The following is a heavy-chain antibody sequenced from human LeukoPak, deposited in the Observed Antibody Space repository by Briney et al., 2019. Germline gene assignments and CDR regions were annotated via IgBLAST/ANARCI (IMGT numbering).Heavy chain of an antibody. CDR2: IYPGGSNC. D-gene: IGHD5-18*01. Sequence: GESLRISCKCSGFDFTAYGIAWVRQMPGKGLEWMGNIYPGGSNCRYSPSFQGQVTMSADKSITTVYLQWTSLKAPDTAMYYCARHFHSAWFGFWGQGSLVTVSS. CDR1: GFDFTAYG. V-gene: IGHV5-51*01. CDR3: ARHFHSAWFGF. J-gene: IGHJ4*02.